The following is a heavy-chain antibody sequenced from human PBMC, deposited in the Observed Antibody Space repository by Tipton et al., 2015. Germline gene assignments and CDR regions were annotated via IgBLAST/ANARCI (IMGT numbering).Heavy chain of an antibody. CDR3: ARAGEGCSANSCYLDP. CDR2: IHHSGRT. D-gene: IGHD2-15*01. J-gene: IGHJ5*02. Sequence: TLSLTCAVSGDSISSTNWWNWVRQSPEKGLEWIGEIHHSGRTNYNPSLRSRVTISVDKAKNQVFLNLNSVTAADTAVYYCARAGEGCSANSCYLDPWGQGTLVTVSS. CDR1: GDSISSTNW. V-gene: IGHV4-4*02.